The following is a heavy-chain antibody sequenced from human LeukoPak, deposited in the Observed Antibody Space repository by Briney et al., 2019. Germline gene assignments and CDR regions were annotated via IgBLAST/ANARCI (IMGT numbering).Heavy chain of an antibody. J-gene: IGHJ1*01. Sequence: GGSLRLSCAASGFTVSNNYMSWVRQAPGKGLEWVSLIYNDGRTHYPDSVKGRFTISRDTSKNTLYLQMNSLRADDTALYYCARESWGHCSHDSCPFQHWGLGNLVTVSS. CDR2: IYNDGRT. CDR1: GFTVSNNY. D-gene: IGHD2-15*01. CDR3: ARESWGHCSHDSCPFQH. V-gene: IGHV3-66*01.